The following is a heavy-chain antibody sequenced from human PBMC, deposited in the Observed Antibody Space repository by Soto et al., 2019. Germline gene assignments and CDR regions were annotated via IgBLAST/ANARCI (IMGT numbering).Heavy chain of an antibody. Sequence: SETLSLTCAVYGGSFSGYYWSWIRQPPGKGLDWIGEINHSGSTNYNPSLKSRVTISVDTSKNQFSLKLSSVTAADTAVYYCARGRGLRVRGVIMPSDYYGMDVWGQGTTVTVSS. D-gene: IGHD3-10*01. CDR1: GGSFSGYY. V-gene: IGHV4-34*01. CDR2: INHSGST. J-gene: IGHJ6*02. CDR3: ARGRGLRVRGVIMPSDYYGMDV.